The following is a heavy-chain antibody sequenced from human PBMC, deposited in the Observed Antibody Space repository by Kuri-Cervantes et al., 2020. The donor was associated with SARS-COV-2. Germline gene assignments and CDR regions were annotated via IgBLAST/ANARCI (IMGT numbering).Heavy chain of an antibody. V-gene: IGHV4-38-2*02. CDR3: AREDSSSWLYSYDY. CDR2: IYHSGST. CDR1: GCSISSGYY. J-gene: IGHJ4*02. D-gene: IGHD6-13*01. Sequence: SETLSLTCTVSGCSISSGYYWGWIRQPPGKGLEWIGSIYHSGSTYYNPSLKSRVTISVDTSKNQFSLKLSSVTAADTAVYYCAREDSSSWLYSYDYWGQGTLVTVSS.